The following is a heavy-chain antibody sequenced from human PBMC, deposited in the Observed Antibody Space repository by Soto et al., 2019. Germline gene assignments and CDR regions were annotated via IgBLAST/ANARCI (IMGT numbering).Heavy chain of an antibody. CDR2: ISYDGSNK. V-gene: IGHV3-30-3*01. CDR1: GFTFSSSA. Sequence: HPGGSLRLSCAASGFTFSSSAMHWVCQAQGKGLEWVAVISYDGSNKYYADSVKGRFTISRDNSKNTLYLQMNSLRAEDTAVYYCARDMTTGYYYYYGMDVWGQGTTVTVSS. J-gene: IGHJ6*02. D-gene: IGHD4-17*01. CDR3: ARDMTTGYYYYYGMDV.